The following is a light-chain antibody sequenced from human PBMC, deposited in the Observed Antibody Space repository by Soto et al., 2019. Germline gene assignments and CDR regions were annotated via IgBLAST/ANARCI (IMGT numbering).Light chain of an antibody. CDR3: LQHNSYPFT. V-gene: IGKV1-9*01. J-gene: IGKJ3*01. Sequence: DIQLTQSPSVLSASVGDTVTITCRASQALSNYLAWYQQKPGKAPDLLIYSASSLQSGVPSRFSGSGSGTEFTLTISNLQPEDFATYYCLQHNSYPFTFGPGTKVDIK. CDR2: SAS. CDR1: QALSNY.